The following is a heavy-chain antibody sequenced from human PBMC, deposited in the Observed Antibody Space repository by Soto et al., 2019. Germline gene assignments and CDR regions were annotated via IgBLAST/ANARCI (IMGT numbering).Heavy chain of an antibody. Sequence: GVSLRLSCSASVFPFSIYSMSWVRQVPGKGLEWVSTIGGSGGDTTYADFVRGRFTVSRDNSRNTLYLQMNSLRAEDTAIYYCAKDAPGSGWLSDYWGRGTLVTVSS. CDR2: IGGSGGDT. CDR3: AKDAPGSGWLSDY. J-gene: IGHJ4*02. D-gene: IGHD3-22*01. V-gene: IGHV3-23*01. CDR1: VFPFSIYS.